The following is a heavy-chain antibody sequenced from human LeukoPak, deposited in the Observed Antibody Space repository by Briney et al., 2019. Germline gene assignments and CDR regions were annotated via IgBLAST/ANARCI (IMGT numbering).Heavy chain of an antibody. CDR1: SGSIFSSNW. Sequence: PSGTLSLTCAVSSGSIFSSNWWSWVRQPPGKGLEWIGSIYYSGSTYYNPSLKSRVTISVDTSKNQFSLKLSSVTAADTAVYYCARTLSLPYYYDSSGFDYWGQGTLVTVSS. CDR2: IYYSGST. J-gene: IGHJ4*02. V-gene: IGHV4-4*02. D-gene: IGHD3-22*01. CDR3: ARTLSLPYYYDSSGFDY.